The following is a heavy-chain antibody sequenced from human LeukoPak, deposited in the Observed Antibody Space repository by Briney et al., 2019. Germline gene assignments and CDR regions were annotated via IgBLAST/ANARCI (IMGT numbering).Heavy chain of an antibody. CDR1: GGTFSSYA. J-gene: IGHJ4*02. V-gene: IGHV1-69*13. CDR3: ARDGNGDYAGDPPEY. CDR2: IIPIFSTA. D-gene: IGHD4-17*01. Sequence: SVKVSCKASGGTFSSYAISWVRQAPGQGLEWMGGIIPIFSTANYAQKFQGRVTITADESTSTAYMELSSLRSEDTAVYYCARDGNGDYAGDPPEYWGQGTLVTVSS.